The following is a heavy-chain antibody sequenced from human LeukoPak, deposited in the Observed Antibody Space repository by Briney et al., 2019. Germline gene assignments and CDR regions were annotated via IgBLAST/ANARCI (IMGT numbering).Heavy chain of an antibody. CDR3: ARRRAYGSYYFDY. D-gene: IGHD3-10*01. CDR1: GYSFTSYW. J-gene: IGHJ4*02. V-gene: IGHV5-51*01. Sequence: GESLKISCKCSGYSFTSYWIGWVRQMPGKGLEWMGIIYPGDSDTRYSPSFQGQATISADKSISTAYLQWSSLKASDTAMYYCARRRAYGSYYFDYWGQGTLVTVSS. CDR2: IYPGDSDT.